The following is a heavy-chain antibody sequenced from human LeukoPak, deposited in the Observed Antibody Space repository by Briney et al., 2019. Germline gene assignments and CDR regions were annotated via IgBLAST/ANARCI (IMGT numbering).Heavy chain of an antibody. CDR2: ISYDGSNK. D-gene: IGHD5-24*01. Sequence: GGYLRLSCAASGFTFSSYAMHWVRQAPGKGLEWVAVISYDGSNKYYADSVKGRFTISRDNSKNTLYLQMNSLRVEDTALYYCARSSRDGYNLIDYMDVWGKGTTVTVSS. J-gene: IGHJ6*03. V-gene: IGHV3-30*04. CDR3: ARSSRDGYNLIDYMDV. CDR1: GFTFSSYA.